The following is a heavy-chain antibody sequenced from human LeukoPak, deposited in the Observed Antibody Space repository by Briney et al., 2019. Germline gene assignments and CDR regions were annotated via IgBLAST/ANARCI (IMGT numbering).Heavy chain of an antibody. J-gene: IGHJ6*02. CDR2: IIPIFGIA. Sequence: SVKVSCKASGGTFSSYAISWVRQAPGQGLEWMGRIIPIFGIANYAQKFQGRVTITADKSTSTAYMELSSLRSEDTAVYYCARDSIVATKGYNYYGLDVWGQGTTVTVSS. CDR1: GGTFSSYA. V-gene: IGHV1-69*04. CDR3: ARDSIVATKGYNYYGLDV. D-gene: IGHD5-12*01.